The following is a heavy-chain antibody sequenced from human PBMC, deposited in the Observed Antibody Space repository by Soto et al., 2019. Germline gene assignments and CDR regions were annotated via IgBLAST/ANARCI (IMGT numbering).Heavy chain of an antibody. CDR3: ARTYYDFWSGYWRWFDP. CDR2: IYYSGST. D-gene: IGHD3-3*01. J-gene: IGHJ5*02. CDR1: GGSISGYY. Sequence: SEALSLTCTVSGGSISGYYWSWIRQPPGKGLEWIGYIYYSGSTNYNPSLKSRVTISIDTSKNQFSLKLSSVTAADTAVYYCARTYYDFWSGYWRWFDPWGQGTLVTVSS. V-gene: IGHV4-59*01.